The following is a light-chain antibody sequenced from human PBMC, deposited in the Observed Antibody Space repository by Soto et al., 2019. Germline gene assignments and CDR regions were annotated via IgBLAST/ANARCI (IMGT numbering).Light chain of an antibody. CDR1: QSISTD. CDR2: DAY. Sequence: EIVLTQSPATLSLSPGETATLSCGASQSISTDLAWYQQKPGQAARLLIYDAYNRAPGIPARFGGSGSGTDFTLTISRLEPEDFAVYYCQQYGSSPGFTCGPGTKVDIK. CDR3: QQYGSSPGFT. J-gene: IGKJ3*01. V-gene: IGKV3D-20*01.